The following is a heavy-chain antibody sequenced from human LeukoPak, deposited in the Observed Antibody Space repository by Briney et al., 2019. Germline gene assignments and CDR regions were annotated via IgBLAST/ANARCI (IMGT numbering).Heavy chain of an antibody. D-gene: IGHD3-22*01. J-gene: IGHJ4*02. CDR3: ARDDYDSNGYYLFDY. V-gene: IGHV3-66*01. Sequence: GGSLRHSCAVSGFTVSSKYMSWVRQAPGKGLEWVSVIYSTGDTRYADSVKGRFTISRDNSKNTLYLQMNSLRAEDTAVYYCARDDYDSNGYYLFDYWGQGTLVTVSS. CDR2: IYSTGDT. CDR1: GFTVSSKY.